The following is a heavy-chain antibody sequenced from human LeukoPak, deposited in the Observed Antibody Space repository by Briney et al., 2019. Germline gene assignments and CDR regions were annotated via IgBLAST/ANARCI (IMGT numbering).Heavy chain of an antibody. CDR2: IRYPGST. CDR3: LRSHGAH. V-gene: IGHV4-39*01. CDR1: GGSISSSDYL. Sequence: SETLSLTCTVFGGSISSSDYLWAWIRQPPGKGLELIGNIRYPGSTYYNPSLQSRVTISVDTSKNQFSLKLSSVTAADTAVYYCLRSHGAHWGQGTLVTVS. D-gene: IGHD3-10*01. J-gene: IGHJ4*02.